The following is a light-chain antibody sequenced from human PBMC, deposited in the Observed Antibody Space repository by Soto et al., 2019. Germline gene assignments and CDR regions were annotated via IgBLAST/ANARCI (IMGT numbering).Light chain of an antibody. CDR1: QTIAGA. CDR3: QQRCSGPPGFT. V-gene: IGKV3-11*01. Sequence: EIVLTQSPSTLSVSPGERVTLSCRASQTIAGALAWYQQKPGQAPRLLIYDASNRATGIAARFSGSGFGTGFTRTIGSLEPEDSAVYYCQQRCSGPPGFTFGQGTKIEIK. CDR2: DAS. J-gene: IGKJ2*01.